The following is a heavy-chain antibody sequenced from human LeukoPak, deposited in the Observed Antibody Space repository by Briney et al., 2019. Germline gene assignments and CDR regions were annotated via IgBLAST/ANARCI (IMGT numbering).Heavy chain of an antibody. V-gene: IGHV4-39*07. D-gene: IGHD4-23*01. CDR2: IYYIVRT. CDR1: GASISSTNNF. J-gene: IGHJ1*01. Sequence: AEPLSLTCTVSGASISSTNNFWGSIRQTPGKGREWIATIYYIVRTYYNPSLTSRVTMSLDTSKNQFSLELTSMPPPHTSFSYCAREPTTVVTPGLVGYWGQGTLVMVSS. CDR3: AREPTTVVTPGLVGY.